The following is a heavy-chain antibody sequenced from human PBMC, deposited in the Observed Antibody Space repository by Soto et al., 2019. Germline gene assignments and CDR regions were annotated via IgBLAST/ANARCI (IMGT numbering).Heavy chain of an antibody. Sequence: PGESLKISCKGSGYSLTSYWISWVRQMPGKGLEWMGRIDPSDSYTNYSPSFQGHVTISADKSISTAYLQWSSLKASDTAMYYCARSRLWFGESDEYYFDYWGQGTLVTVSS. CDR1: GYSLTSYW. V-gene: IGHV5-10-1*01. CDR3: ARSRLWFGESDEYYFDY. J-gene: IGHJ4*02. CDR2: IDPSDSYT. D-gene: IGHD3-10*01.